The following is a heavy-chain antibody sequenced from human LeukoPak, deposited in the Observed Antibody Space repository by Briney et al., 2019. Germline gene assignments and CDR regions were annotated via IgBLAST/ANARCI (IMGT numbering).Heavy chain of an antibody. Sequence: GASVKVSCKASGYTFTDYYMHWVRQAPGQGLEWMGWINPNSGGTNYAQKFQGRVTMTRDTSISTAYMELSRLRSDDTAVYYCARVEYSSSSAFDYWGQGTLVTVSS. CDR1: GYTFTDYY. CDR2: INPNSGGT. V-gene: IGHV1-2*02. J-gene: IGHJ4*02. D-gene: IGHD6-6*01. CDR3: ARVEYSSSSAFDY.